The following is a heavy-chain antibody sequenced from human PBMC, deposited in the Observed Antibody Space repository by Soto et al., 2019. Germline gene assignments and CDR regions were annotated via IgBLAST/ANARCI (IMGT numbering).Heavy chain of an antibody. CDR1: GFTFSSYA. J-gene: IGHJ5*02. CDR2: ISGSGGST. Sequence: PGQALRLSCAASGFTFSSYAMSWVRQAPGKGLEWVSAISGSGGSTYYADSVKGRFTISRDNSKNTLYLQMNSLRAEDTAVYYCAKGADIVVVVAAYNWFDPWGQGTLVTVSS. V-gene: IGHV3-23*01. D-gene: IGHD2-15*01. CDR3: AKGADIVVVVAAYNWFDP.